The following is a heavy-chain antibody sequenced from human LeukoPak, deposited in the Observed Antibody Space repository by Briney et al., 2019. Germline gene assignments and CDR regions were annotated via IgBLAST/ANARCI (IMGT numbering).Heavy chain of an antibody. J-gene: IGHJ4*02. D-gene: IGHD6-6*01. CDR3: ARDESYSSSSHFDY. Sequence: SETLSLTCTVSGGSISSYYWSWIRQPAGKGLEWIGRIYTSGSTNYNPSLKSRVTMSVDTSKNQFSLKLSSVTAADTAVYYCARDESYSSSSHFDYWGQGTLVTVSS. CDR1: GGSISSYY. CDR2: IYTSGST. V-gene: IGHV4-4*07.